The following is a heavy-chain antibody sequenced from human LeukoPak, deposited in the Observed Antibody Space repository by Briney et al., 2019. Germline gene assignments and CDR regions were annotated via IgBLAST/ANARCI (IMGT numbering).Heavy chain of an antibody. V-gene: IGHV4-61*02. D-gene: IGHD6-13*01. CDR2: IYTSGST. J-gene: IGHJ4*02. Sequence: SETLSLTCTVSGGSISSGSYYWSWIRQPAGKGLEWIGRIYTSGSTNYNPSLKSRVTISVDTSKNQFSLRLSSVTAADTAVYYCARVTGYVMEDYFDYWGQGTLVTVSS. CDR3: ARVTGYVMEDYFDY. CDR1: GGSISSGSYY.